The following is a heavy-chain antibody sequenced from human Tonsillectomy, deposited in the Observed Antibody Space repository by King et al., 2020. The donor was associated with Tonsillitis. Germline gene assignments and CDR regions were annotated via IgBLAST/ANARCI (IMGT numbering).Heavy chain of an antibody. CDR3: AGGDILVVNDLPGGYFDY. J-gene: IGHJ4*02. CDR2: ISHSGGT. D-gene: IGHD2-21*01. CDR1: GGSFSGYY. Sequence: VQLPQWGAGLLKPSETLSLTCAVYGGSFSGYYWNWIRQPPGKGLEWIGEISHSGGTNYNPSLKSRVTISIDTSKNQFSLKLSSVTAAATAVYYCAGGDILVVNDLPGGYFDYWGRGTLVTVSS. V-gene: IGHV4-34*01.